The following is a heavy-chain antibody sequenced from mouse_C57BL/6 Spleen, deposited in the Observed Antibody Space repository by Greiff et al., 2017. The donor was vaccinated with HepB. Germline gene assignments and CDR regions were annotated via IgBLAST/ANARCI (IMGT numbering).Heavy chain of an antibody. J-gene: IGHJ4*01. CDR3: ARYGYGSAMEY. CDR2: ISNGGGST. CDR1: GFTFSDYY. V-gene: IGHV5-12*01. D-gene: IGHD1-1*01. Sequence: EVKLVESGGGLVQPGGSLKLSCAASGFTFSDYYMYWVRQTPEKRLEWVAYISNGGGSTYYPDTVKGRFTISRDNAKNTLYLQMSRLKSEDTAMYYCARYGYGSAMEYWGQGTSVTVSS.